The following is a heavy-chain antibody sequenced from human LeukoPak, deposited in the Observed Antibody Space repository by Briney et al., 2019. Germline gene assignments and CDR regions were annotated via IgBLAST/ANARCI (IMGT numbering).Heavy chain of an antibody. CDR2: ISSSSSYI. V-gene: IGHV3-21*01. J-gene: IGHJ4*02. D-gene: IGHD2-15*01. CDR1: GFTFSSYS. Sequence: KPGGSLRLSCAASGFTFSSYSMNWVRQAPGKGLEWVSSISSSSSYIYHADSVKGRFTISRDNAKNSLYLQMNSLRAEDTAVYYCARAGYCSGGSCYHDFDYWGQGTLVTVSS. CDR3: ARAGYCSGGSCYHDFDY.